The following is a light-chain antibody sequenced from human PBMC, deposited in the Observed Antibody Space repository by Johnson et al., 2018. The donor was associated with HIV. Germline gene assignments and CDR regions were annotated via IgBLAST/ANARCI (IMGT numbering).Light chain of an antibody. CDR1: SSNIGNNY. J-gene: IGLJ1*01. CDR3: GTWDSRLSVYF. CDR2: DNN. V-gene: IGLV1-51*01. Sequence: QSVLTQPPSVSAAPGQKVTISCSGSSSNIGNNYVSWYQQLPGTAPKLLIYDNNKRHSGITDRFSGSKSGTSATQAITGLHHGDEADYYSGTWDSRLSVYFFGTGTKVTVL.